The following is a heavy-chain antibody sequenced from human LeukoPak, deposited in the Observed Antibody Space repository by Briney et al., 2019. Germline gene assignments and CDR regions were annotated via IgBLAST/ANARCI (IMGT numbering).Heavy chain of an antibody. D-gene: IGHD3-10*01. J-gene: IGHJ4*02. CDR2: TSSDLNVK. Sequence: PGGSLRLSCEASGFLFTRYWMSWVRQAPGKGLEWVAVTSSDLNVKLYADSVKGRFTISRDNSRSTLYLQMNSLRPEDTAIYYCAREGYYGSGSPPSLYFDYWGQGTLVTVSS. V-gene: IGHV3-30*03. CDR1: GFLFTRYW. CDR3: AREGYYGSGSPPSLYFDY.